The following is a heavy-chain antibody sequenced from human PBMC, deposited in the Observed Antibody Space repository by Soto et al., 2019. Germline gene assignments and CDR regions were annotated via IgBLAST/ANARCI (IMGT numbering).Heavy chain of an antibody. CDR1: GFTFSSYG. Sequence: QVQLVESGGGVVQPGRSLRLSCAASGFTFSSYGMHWVRQAPGKGLEWVAVISYDGSNKYYADSVKGRFTISRDNSKNTLYLQMNSLRAEDTAVYYCAEALGGDDSSGYYYLRDYWGQGTLVTVSS. CDR2: ISYDGSNK. V-gene: IGHV3-30*18. CDR3: AEALGGDDSSGYYYLRDY. J-gene: IGHJ4*02. D-gene: IGHD3-22*01.